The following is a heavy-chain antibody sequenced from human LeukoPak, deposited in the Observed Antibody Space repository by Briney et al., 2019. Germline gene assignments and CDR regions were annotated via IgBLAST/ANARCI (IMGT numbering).Heavy chain of an antibody. CDR1: GYTFTGYY. Sequence: EASVKVSCKASGYTFTGYYMHWVRQAPGQGLEWMGWISAYNGNTNYAQKLQGRVTMTTDTSTSTAYMELRSLRSDDTAVYYCASMYYYDSSLDPWGQGTLVTVSS. V-gene: IGHV1-18*04. CDR2: ISAYNGNT. J-gene: IGHJ5*02. D-gene: IGHD3-22*01. CDR3: ASMYYYDSSLDP.